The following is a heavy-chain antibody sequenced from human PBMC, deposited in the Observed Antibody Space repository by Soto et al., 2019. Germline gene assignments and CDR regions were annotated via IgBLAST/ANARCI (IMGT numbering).Heavy chain of an antibody. CDR2: IYFRGNS. D-gene: IGHD2-15*01. J-gene: IGHJ4*02. V-gene: IGHV4-31*03. CDR3: ARSGGSNSWYGVFDF. CDR1: CDSITSGPYY. Sequence: QVQLQESGPGLVKPSQTLSVTCTVSCDSITSGPYYWSWVRQLPGRGLEWIGYIYFRGNSYYNPSLKSRITISLDRSKNQFSLELNSVTAADTAVYYCARSGGSNSWYGVFDFWGQGTLVNVSS.